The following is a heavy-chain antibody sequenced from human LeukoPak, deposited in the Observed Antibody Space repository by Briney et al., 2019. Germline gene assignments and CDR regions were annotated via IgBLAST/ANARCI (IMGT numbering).Heavy chain of an antibody. CDR1: GYTFTSYG. Sequence: ASVKVSCKTSGYTFTSYGISWVRQAPGQGLEWMGWMSAYNGNTSYARKFQGRVTMTRDTSTTTAYMELRSLRSDDTAVYYCARKKYCPGGICYHSHFDYWGQGTLVAVSS. CDR2: MSAYNGNT. CDR3: ARKKYCPGGICYHSHFDY. J-gene: IGHJ4*02. V-gene: IGHV1-18*01. D-gene: IGHD2-8*02.